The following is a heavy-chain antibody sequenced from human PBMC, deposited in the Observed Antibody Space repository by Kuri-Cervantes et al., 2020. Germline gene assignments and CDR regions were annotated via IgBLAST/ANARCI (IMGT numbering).Heavy chain of an antibody. CDR2: IYHSGST. V-gene: IGHV4-30-2*01. CDR3: ARVGSSSHRDLNWFDP. CDR1: GGSISFDGYS. Sequence: SCAFSGGSISFDGYSWSWIRQPPGKGLEWIGYIYHSGSTYYNPSLKSRVTISVDTSKNQFSLKLSSVTAADTAVYYCARVGSSSHRDLNWFDPWGQGTLVTVSS. J-gene: IGHJ5*02. D-gene: IGHD6-13*01.